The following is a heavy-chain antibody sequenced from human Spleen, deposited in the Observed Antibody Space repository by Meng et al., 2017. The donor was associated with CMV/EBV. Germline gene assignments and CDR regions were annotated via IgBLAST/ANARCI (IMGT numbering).Heavy chain of an antibody. CDR1: GFTFSSYE. CDR3: ARAFGYTDAFDI. Sequence: GESLKISCAASGFTFSSYEMDWVRQAPGKGLEWVSYISISGSDIQYADSVRGRFTISRDNAKNSLYLQMNSLRAEDTAVYYCARAFGYTDAFDIWGQGTMVTVSS. CDR2: ISISGSDI. D-gene: IGHD5-18*01. J-gene: IGHJ3*02. V-gene: IGHV3-48*03.